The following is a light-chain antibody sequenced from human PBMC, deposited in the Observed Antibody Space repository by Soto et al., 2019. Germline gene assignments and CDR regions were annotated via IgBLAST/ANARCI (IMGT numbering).Light chain of an antibody. CDR2: GVS. Sequence: QSVLTQPASVSGSPGQSITISCTGTSSDVGGYNYVSWYQQYPGKAPKLMIYGVSYRPSGVSNRFSGSKSGNTASLTISGLQAEDGADYYCNSYAGSSYVFGTGTKVTVL. J-gene: IGLJ1*01. CDR3: NSYAGSSYV. CDR1: SSDVGGYNY. V-gene: IGLV2-14*01.